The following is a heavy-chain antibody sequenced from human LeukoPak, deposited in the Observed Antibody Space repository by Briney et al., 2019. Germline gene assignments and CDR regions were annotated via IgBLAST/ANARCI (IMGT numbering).Heavy chain of an antibody. D-gene: IGHD1-1*01. CDR1: GFTFSNYA. CDR2: ISFDATKE. V-gene: IGHV3-30*01. Sequence: GGSLRLSCAASGFTFSNYAMHWVRQAPGKGLEWVAVISFDATKEYFGKSVKGRFTISRDNSKATLYLQMHRLRIEDTALYFCARFKVGTNTTQKNAFDIWGRGTVAAVSS. J-gene: IGHJ3*02. CDR3: ARFKVGTNTTQKNAFDI.